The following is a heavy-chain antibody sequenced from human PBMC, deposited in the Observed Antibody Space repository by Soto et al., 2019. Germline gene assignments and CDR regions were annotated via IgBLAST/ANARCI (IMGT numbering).Heavy chain of an antibody. CDR3: ARSITIFGVVISSFDY. V-gene: IGHV4-38-2*01. CDR1: GYSISSGYY. Sequence: TSATLSLTFAVSGYSISSGYYWGWIRQPPGKGLEWIGSIYHSGSTYYNPSLKSRVTISVDTSKNQLSLKLSSVTAADTAVYYCARSITIFGVVISSFDYWGQGTLVTVSS. D-gene: IGHD3-3*01. CDR2: IYHSGST. J-gene: IGHJ4*02.